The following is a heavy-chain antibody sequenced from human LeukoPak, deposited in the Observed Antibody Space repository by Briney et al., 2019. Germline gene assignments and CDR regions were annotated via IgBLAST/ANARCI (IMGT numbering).Heavy chain of an antibody. J-gene: IGHJ4*02. D-gene: IGHD4-11*01. Sequence: SETLSLTCTVSGGSISSYYWSWIRQPPGKGLEWIGYIYYSGSTNYNPSLKSRVTISVDTSKNQFSLKLSSVTAADTAVYYCARDPLDDYSNYDPPTDGGGWGQGTLVTVSS. CDR1: GGSISSYY. CDR2: IYYSGST. CDR3: ARDPLDDYSNYDPPTDGGG. V-gene: IGHV4-59*01.